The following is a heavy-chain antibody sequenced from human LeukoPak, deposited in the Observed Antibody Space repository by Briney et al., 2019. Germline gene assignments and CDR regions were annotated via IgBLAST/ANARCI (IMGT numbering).Heavy chain of an antibody. V-gene: IGHV3-30-3*01. D-gene: IGHD2-21*02. J-gene: IGHJ6*02. Sequence: GRSLRLSCAASGFTFSSYAMHWVRQAPGKGREGVAVISYDGSNKYYADSVKGRFTISRDNSKNTLYLQMNSLRAEDTAVYYCARDLVGTSPDGKNYYYYGMDVWGQGTTVTVSS. CDR2: ISYDGSNK. CDR3: ARDLVGTSPDGKNYYYYGMDV. CDR1: GFTFSSYA.